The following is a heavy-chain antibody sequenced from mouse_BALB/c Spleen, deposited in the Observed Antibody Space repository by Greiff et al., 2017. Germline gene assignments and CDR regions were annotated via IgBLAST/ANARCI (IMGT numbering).Heavy chain of an antibody. J-gene: IGHJ4*01. Sequence: LQQPGAELVKPGASVKMSCKASGYTFTSYNMHWVKQTPGQGLEWIGAIYPGNGDTSYNQKFKGKATLTADKSSSTAYMQLSSLTSEDSAVYYCARGEVRRGYYAMDYWGQGTSVTVSS. CDR3: ARGEVRRGYYAMDY. CDR2: IYPGNGDT. D-gene: IGHD2-14*01. CDR1: GYTFTSYN. V-gene: IGHV1-12*01.